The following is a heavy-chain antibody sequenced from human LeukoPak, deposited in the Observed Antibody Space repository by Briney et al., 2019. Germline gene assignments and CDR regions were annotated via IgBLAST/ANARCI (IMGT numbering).Heavy chain of an antibody. J-gene: IGHJ4*02. V-gene: IGHV4-59*01. CDR1: GGSISSYY. CDR3: ARVEGSSWYRY. Sequence: SETLSLTCTVSGGSISSYYWSWIRQPPGEGLEWIGYIYYSGSTNYNPSLKSRVTISVDTSKNQFSLKLSSVTAADTAVYYCARVEGSSWYRYWGQGTLVTVSS. D-gene: IGHD6-13*01. CDR2: IYYSGST.